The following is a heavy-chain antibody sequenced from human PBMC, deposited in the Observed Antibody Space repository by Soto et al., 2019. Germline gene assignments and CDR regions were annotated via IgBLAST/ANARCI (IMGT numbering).Heavy chain of an antibody. CDR2: IIPIFGTA. J-gene: IGHJ5*02. V-gene: IGHV1-69*01. CDR3: ARARESYYDSSGYLNWFDP. CDR1: GGTFSSYA. Sequence: QVQLVQSGAEVKKPGSSVKVSCKASGGTFSSYAISWVRQAPGQGLEWMGGIIPIFGTANYAQKFQGRVTIAADESTSTAYMVLSSLRSEDTAVYYCARARESYYDSSGYLNWFDPWGQGTLVTVSS. D-gene: IGHD3-22*01.